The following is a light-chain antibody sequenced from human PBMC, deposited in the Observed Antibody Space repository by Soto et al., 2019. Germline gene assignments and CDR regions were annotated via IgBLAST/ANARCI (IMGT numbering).Light chain of an antibody. V-gene: IGLV2-8*01. Sequence: QSALTQSPSASGSPGQSXTISCTGTSSDVGNYKYVSWYQQHPGKAPKLMIYEVSKRPSGVPDRFSGSKSGNTASLTVSGLQVEDEADYYCSSYAGSNLWVFGGGTKLTVL. CDR1: SSDVGNYKY. J-gene: IGLJ3*02. CDR2: EVS. CDR3: SSYAGSNLWV.